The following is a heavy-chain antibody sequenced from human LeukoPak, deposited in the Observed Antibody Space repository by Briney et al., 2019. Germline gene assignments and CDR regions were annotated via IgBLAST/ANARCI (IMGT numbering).Heavy chain of an antibody. J-gene: IGHJ5*02. Sequence: PSETLSPTCTVSGGSISSHYWSWIRQPPGKGLEWIGYISYSGSTSYNPSLKSRVTISVDTSKNQFSLKLSSVTAADTAVYYCAREGGSGTYGWFDPWGQGTLVTVSS. CDR1: GGSISSHY. V-gene: IGHV4-59*11. D-gene: IGHD1-26*01. CDR2: ISYSGST. CDR3: AREGGSGTYGWFDP.